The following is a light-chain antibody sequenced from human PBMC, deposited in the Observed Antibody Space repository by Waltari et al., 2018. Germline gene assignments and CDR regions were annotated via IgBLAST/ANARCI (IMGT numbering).Light chain of an antibody. V-gene: IGLV1-51*01. J-gene: IGLJ1*01. Sequence: QSVLTQPPSVSAAPGQKVTVSCSGTTSNIGNYYVSWYQHLPGTAPKLLIFDNSQRPSGIPGRFSGSKSGTSATLGITGLQTGDEADYYCGTWDSSLDSYVFGSGSKVTVL. CDR1: TSNIGNYY. CDR2: DNS. CDR3: GTWDSSLDSYV.